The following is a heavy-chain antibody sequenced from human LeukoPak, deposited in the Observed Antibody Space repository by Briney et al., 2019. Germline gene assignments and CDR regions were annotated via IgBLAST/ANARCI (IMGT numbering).Heavy chain of an antibody. V-gene: IGHV3-23*01. J-gene: IGHJ6*02. D-gene: IGHD3-10*01. CDR2: MSGTGGST. Sequence: GGSLRLSCAASGFTFSSYAMSWVRQAPGKGLEWVSAMSGTGGSTYYADSVKGRFTISRHNSKNTLYLQMNSLRAEDTAVYYCARETYTYGSGSYLVYYGMDVWGQGTTVTVSS. CDR1: GFTFSSYA. CDR3: ARETYTYGSGSYLVYYGMDV.